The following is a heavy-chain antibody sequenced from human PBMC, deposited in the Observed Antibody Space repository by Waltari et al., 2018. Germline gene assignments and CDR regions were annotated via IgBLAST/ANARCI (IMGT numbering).Heavy chain of an antibody. CDR2: VYASGST. D-gene: IGHD2-15*01. CDR3: ARGRGDGANCFFDY. V-gene: IGHV4-61*02. CDR1: GVYVRSGSVS. J-gene: IGHJ4*02. Sequence: QVQLQESGPGLVKPSQTLSLICNVSGVYVRSGSVSWTWIRQPAGKGLEWIGLVYASGSTKYNPSLKSRVTISVDTSKNQLSLKLSSVTAADTAVYYCARGRGDGANCFFDYWGQGTLVTGSS.